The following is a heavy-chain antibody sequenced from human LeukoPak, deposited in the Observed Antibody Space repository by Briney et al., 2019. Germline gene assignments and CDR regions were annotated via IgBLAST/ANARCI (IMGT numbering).Heavy chain of an antibody. CDR3: ARGNPGVIDY. D-gene: IGHD3-10*01. J-gene: IGHJ4*02. V-gene: IGHV1-46*01. CDR2: INPSGGST. CDR1: VYTFTSYY. Sequence: GSSGKVSCKASVYTFTSYYMHWVRQAPGQGLEWMGMINPSGGSTSYAQKFQGRVTMTRDTSTTTVYMELSSLRSEDTAVYYCARGNPGVIDYWGQGTLVTVSS.